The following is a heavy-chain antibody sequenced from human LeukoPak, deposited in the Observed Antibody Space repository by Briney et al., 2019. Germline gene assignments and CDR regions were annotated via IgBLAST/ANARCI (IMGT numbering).Heavy chain of an antibody. CDR2: ISAYNGNT. Sequence: ASVKVSCKTSGYTSTSYGISWVRQAPGQGLEWMGWISAYNGNTNYAQNLQGRVTMTTDTSTSTAYMELRSLRSDDTAVYYCARGGGYCSSTSCYTGIIRGWFDPWGQGTLVTVSS. CDR1: GYTSTSYG. CDR3: ARGGGYCSSTSCYTGIIRGWFDP. D-gene: IGHD2-2*02. V-gene: IGHV1-18*01. J-gene: IGHJ5*02.